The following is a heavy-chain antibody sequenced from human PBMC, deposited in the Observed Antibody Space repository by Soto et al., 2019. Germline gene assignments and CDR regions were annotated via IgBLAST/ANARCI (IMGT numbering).Heavy chain of an antibody. CDR2: VIPIFGTP. Sequence: QVQLVQSGAEVKKPGSSVKVSCTAPGGTFSTYAISWVRQAPGQGLEWMGGVIPIFGTPKYAQKFQGRVKITADESTSTGYMELRSLRSEDTAVYYCARSQGGSSSLDIYYYYYYGMDVWGQGTTVTVSS. V-gene: IGHV1-69*01. J-gene: IGHJ6*02. D-gene: IGHD2-15*01. CDR3: ARSQGGSSSLDIYYYYYYGMDV. CDR1: GGTFSTYA.